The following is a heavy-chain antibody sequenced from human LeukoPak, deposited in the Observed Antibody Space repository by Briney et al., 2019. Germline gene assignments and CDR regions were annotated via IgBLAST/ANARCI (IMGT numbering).Heavy chain of an antibody. J-gene: IGHJ3*02. CDR3: ARDVYFAFDI. Sequence: PGGSLRLSCAASGFTFSTYSMNWVRQPPGKGLEWVSYISTGSSAIYYTSSVKGRFTISRDNAKNSLYLQMNSLRDEDTAVYYCARDVYFAFDIWGQGTMVSVSS. CDR2: ISTGSSAI. V-gene: IGHV3-48*02. CDR1: GFTFSTYS. D-gene: IGHD5/OR15-5a*01.